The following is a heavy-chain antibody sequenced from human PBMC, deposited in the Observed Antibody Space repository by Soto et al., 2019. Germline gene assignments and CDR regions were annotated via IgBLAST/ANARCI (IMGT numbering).Heavy chain of an antibody. V-gene: IGHV1-69*01. Sequence: QEQLVQSGPEVKKPGSSVKVSCKASGDIFSSYAISWVRQAPGQGLEWLGGIIPVFGTTNYAEKFQGRVTITAGESTNTAYMELSSLRSGDTAMYYCARGGSPYVWFNEFWGQGTLVTVSS. CDR1: GDIFSSYA. CDR3: ARGGSPYVWFNEF. D-gene: IGHD3-16*01. CDR2: IIPVFGTT. J-gene: IGHJ4*02.